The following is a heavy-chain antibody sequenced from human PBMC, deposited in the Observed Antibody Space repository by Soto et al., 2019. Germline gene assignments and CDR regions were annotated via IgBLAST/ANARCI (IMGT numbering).Heavy chain of an antibody. CDR2: VYYSGNT. Sequence: SETLSLTCAVAGESISDSTYFWGWIRQPPGKGLEWIGCVYYSGNTYYNPSLKSRVTISVDTSKNRFSLKLSSVTAADTAVYYCARQSYGSGAYANFWGHGTLVTVSS. J-gene: IGHJ4*01. D-gene: IGHD3-10*01. V-gene: IGHV4-39*01. CDR1: GESISDSTYF. CDR3: ARQSYGSGAYANF.